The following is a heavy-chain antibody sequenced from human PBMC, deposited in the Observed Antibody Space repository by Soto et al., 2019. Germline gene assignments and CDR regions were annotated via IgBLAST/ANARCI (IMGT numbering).Heavy chain of an antibody. CDR1: GGSINTYY. V-gene: IGHV4-4*07. CDR3: ARGVYYYESSGYYYGLSWYFDL. D-gene: IGHD3-22*01. CDR2: IYTSGST. Sequence: QVQLQESGPGLVKTSETLSLTCSVSGGSINTYYWNWIRQPAGKGLEWIGRIYTSGSTNYNPSLKSRVTMSVDTSKNQFSLKLSSVTAADTAVYYCARGVYYYESSGYYYGLSWYFDLWGRGTLVTVSS. J-gene: IGHJ2*01.